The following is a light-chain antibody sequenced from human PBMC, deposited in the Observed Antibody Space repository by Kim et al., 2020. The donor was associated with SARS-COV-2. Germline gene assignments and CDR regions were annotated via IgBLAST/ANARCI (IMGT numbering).Light chain of an antibody. V-gene: IGKV3-11*01. CDR1: QNIDTY. Sequence: PRERATLSCRASQNIDTYLAWYQQRPGQAHRRLVYDASNRATGVPDRFSGSGSGTDFTLTISSLEPEDFSIYYCQQRNSWPPAVTFGGGTKVDIK. CDR2: DAS. CDR3: QQRNSWPPAVT. J-gene: IGKJ4*01.